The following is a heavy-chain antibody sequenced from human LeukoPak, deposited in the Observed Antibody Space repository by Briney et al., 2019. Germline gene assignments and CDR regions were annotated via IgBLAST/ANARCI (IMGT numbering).Heavy chain of an antibody. V-gene: IGHV4-38-2*02. D-gene: IGHD3-22*01. J-gene: IGHJ6*02. CDR3: ARSYDSSGYPSYYYYGMDV. CDR2: IYQSGST. CDR1: GYSISSGYY. Sequence: SETLSLTCTVSGYSISSGYYWGWIRQPPGKGLEWIGTIYQSGSTYYNPSLKSRVTISIDTSKNQFSLKLSSVTAADTAVYYCARSYDSSGYPSYYYYGMDVWGQGTTVTVSS.